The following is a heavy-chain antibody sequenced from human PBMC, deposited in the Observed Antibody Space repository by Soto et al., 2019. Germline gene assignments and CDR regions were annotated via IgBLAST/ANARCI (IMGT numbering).Heavy chain of an antibody. CDR2: IYYSGST. J-gene: IGHJ4*02. CDR1: GDSMSSYY. CDR3: ARHNYGSGSTYFDY. Sequence: SETLSLTCTFSGDSMSSYYWSWIRQPPGKGLEWIGYIYYSGSTNYNPSLKSRVTISVDKSKNQFSLKLNPMTAADTAVYYCARHNYGSGSTYFDYWGQGTLVTVSS. V-gene: IGHV4-59*08. D-gene: IGHD3-10*01.